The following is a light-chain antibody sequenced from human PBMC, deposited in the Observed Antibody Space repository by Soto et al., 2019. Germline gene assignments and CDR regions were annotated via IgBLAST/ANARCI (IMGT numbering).Light chain of an antibody. CDR2: RHN. CDR1: SSNIGSNY. Sequence: QSVLTQPPSASGTPGQRVTISCSGSSSNIGSNYVYWYHQLPGTAPKLLIYRHNQRPSGVPDRFSGSKSGTSASLAISGLQSEDETDYYCASWDDSLSAVLFGGGTQLTVL. J-gene: IGLJ2*01. CDR3: ASWDDSLSAVL. V-gene: IGLV1-47*01.